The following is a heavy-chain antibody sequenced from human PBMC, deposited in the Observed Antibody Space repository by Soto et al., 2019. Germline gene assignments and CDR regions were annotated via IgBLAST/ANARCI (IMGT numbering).Heavy chain of an antibody. D-gene: IGHD3-22*01. J-gene: IGHJ3*02. CDR3: ARDVRTSYYDTRCYFYGFEI. V-gene: IGHV1-18*01. CDR2: ISAHNGNT. CDR1: NYSFTNYG. Sequence: QGQMVQSGAEVKKPGASVKVSCKASNYSFTNYGFNWVRQAPGQGLEWMGWISAHNGNTQYARQFQGRVTMTTDTSTRTNHMELRSLRSDDTAVYYCARDVRTSYYDTRCYFYGFEIWGQGTMVTVSS.